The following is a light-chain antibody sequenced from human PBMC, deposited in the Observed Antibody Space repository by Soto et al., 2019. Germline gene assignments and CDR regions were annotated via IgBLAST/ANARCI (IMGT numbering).Light chain of an antibody. CDR1: QSVSSNY. Sequence: EIVLTQSPGTLSLSPGERATLSCRASQSVSSNYLAWYQQKPGQAPRLLIYGASSRATRIPDRFSGSGSGRDFTLTISRLEPEDFAVYYCQQYGSSPLTFGGGTKVEIK. CDR3: QQYGSSPLT. V-gene: IGKV3-20*01. J-gene: IGKJ4*01. CDR2: GAS.